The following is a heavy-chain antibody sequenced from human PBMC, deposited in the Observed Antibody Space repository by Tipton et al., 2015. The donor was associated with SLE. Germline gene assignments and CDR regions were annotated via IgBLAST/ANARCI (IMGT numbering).Heavy chain of an antibody. Sequence: GSLRLSCAASGFTFSDHFMDWVRQAPGKGLEWLGFIRFDGNNKLYGDSVKGRITISRDNSKDTLYLEMHTLRVEDTAVYYCAKDSDRTSIPFASDYWGQGTLVSVSS. CDR2: IRFDGNNK. CDR3: AKDSDRTSIPFASDY. J-gene: IGHJ4*02. D-gene: IGHD1-7*01. CDR1: GFTFSDHF. V-gene: IGHV3-30*02.